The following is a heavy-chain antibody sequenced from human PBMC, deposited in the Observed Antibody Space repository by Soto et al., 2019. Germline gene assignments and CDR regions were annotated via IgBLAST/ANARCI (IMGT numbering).Heavy chain of an antibody. J-gene: IGHJ5*02. D-gene: IGHD2-15*01. V-gene: IGHV4-59*01. Sequence: QVQLQESGPGLVKPSETLFLTCTVSGGSISSYYWTWIRQPPGKGLEWIGYVYSSGSTNYNPSFKGRVTISVDTSNNEFSLKLISVTAADTAVYYCARDSGGPFNWFDPWGQGTLVTVSS. CDR3: ARDSGGPFNWFDP. CDR1: GGSISSYY. CDR2: VYSSGST.